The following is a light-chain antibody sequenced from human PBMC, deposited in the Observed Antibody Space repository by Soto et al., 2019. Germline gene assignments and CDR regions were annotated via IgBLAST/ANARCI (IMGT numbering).Light chain of an antibody. Sequence: EVVITQSPATLSVSPGESATLSCRASQSIGSSLVWYQQKPGQAPRIIIYDGTTRATDIPARFSGSGSGTDFTLTISRLQSEDFSVYYCQQYNRWPRTFGQGTKVDIK. CDR1: QSIGSS. CDR2: DGT. V-gene: IGKV3D-15*01. J-gene: IGKJ1*01. CDR3: QQYNRWPRT.